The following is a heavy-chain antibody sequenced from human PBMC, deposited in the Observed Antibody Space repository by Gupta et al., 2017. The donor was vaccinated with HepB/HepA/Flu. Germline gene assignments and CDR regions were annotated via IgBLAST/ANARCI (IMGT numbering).Heavy chain of an antibody. V-gene: IGHV3-21*01. CDR3: ARDGRSAADVFFSHWFDP. CDR1: GFLFSSHS. J-gene: IGHJ5*02. CDR2: ISSRSTSI. D-gene: IGHD6-13*01. Sequence: EVQLVESGGGLVKPGGSLRLSCAASGFLFSSHSMTWVRQAQGKGLEWVSSISSRSTSIFYADSVKGRFTISRDNGKKSLFLQMNSLRAEDTAVYYCARDGRSAADVFFSHWFDPWGQGTLVTVSS.